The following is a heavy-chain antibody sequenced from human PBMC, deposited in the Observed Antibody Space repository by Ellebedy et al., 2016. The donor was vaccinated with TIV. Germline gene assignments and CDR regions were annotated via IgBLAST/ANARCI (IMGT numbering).Heavy chain of an antibody. J-gene: IGHJ4*02. CDR1: GGSISSSSYY. V-gene: IGHV4-39*01. D-gene: IGHD3-16*01. CDR2: IYYSGST. Sequence: SETLSLXXTVSGGSISSSSYYWGWIRQPPGKGLEWIGSIYYSGSTYYNPSLKSRVTISVDTSKNQFSLRLSSVTAADTAVYYCATLGEWGQGTLVTVSS. CDR3: ATLGE.